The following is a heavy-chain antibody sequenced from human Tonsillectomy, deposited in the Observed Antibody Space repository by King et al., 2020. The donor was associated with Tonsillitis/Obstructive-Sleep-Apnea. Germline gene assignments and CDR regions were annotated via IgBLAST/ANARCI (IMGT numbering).Heavy chain of an antibody. J-gene: IGHJ5*02. V-gene: IGHV3-23*04. CDR2: ISGSNGGT. D-gene: IGHD6-19*01. CDR1: GFTFSTYA. CDR3: AKDFAAVTGDPGS. Sequence: VQLVASGGGLVQPGGSLSLSCVASGFTFSTYAMTWVRQAPWKGPEWVSVISGSNGGTYYCDSVKGRFTISRDNSKNTLYLQMNSLRADDTALYYCAKDFAAVTGDPGSWGQGTLVTVSS.